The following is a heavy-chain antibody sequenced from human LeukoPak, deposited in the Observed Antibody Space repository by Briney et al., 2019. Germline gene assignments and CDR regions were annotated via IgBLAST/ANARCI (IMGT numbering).Heavy chain of an antibody. CDR2: IKQDGSEK. CDR1: GFTFSSYW. Sequence: PGGSLRLSCAAPGFTFSSYWMSWVRQAPGKGLEWVANIKQDGSEKYYVDSVKGRFTISRDNAKNSLYLQMNSLRAEDTAVYYCARDWVTTSYNWFDPWGQGTLVTVSS. V-gene: IGHV3-7*01. CDR3: ARDWVTTSYNWFDP. D-gene: IGHD4-17*01. J-gene: IGHJ5*02.